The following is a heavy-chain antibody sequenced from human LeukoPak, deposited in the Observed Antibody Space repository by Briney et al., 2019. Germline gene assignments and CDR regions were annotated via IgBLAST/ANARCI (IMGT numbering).Heavy chain of an antibody. CDR1: GFTFSSYA. J-gene: IGHJ3*02. CDR3: AKGGLAVDAFDI. CDR2: ISGSGGST. Sequence: GSLRLSCAASGFTFSSYAMSWVRQAPGKGLEWVSAISGSGGSTYYADSVKGRFTISRDNSKNTLYLQMNSLRAEDTAVYYCAKGGLAVDAFDIWGQGTMVTVSS. V-gene: IGHV3-23*01. D-gene: IGHD6-19*01.